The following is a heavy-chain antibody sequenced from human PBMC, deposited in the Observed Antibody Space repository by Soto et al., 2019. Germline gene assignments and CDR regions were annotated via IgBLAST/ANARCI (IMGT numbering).Heavy chain of an antibody. V-gene: IGHV4-61*08. J-gene: IGHJ6*01. CDR1: VGSVISGGYD. CDR3: ARRQEGSGTYLYYSYGMDV. CDR2: IYYSGST. Sequence: PSSSXSLTGTVAVGSVISGGYDLSWIRQPPGNVRDWIGYIYYSGSTNYNPSLKSRVTISVETSKNHFSLKLSSVTAADTAVHYCARRQEGSGTYLYYSYGMDVCGQGTTV. D-gene: IGHD3-10*01.